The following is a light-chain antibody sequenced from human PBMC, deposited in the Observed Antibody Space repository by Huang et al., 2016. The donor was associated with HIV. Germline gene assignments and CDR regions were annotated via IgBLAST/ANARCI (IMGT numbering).Light chain of an antibody. V-gene: IGKV1-5*01. Sequence: DIQMTQSPSTLSASVGDRVTITCRASQTIVNWLAGYQQKPGKAPKLLIYDASSLQSGVPSTFSGSTSGTEFTLTISSLQPDNSATYYCQQYNSYPWTFGQGTKVVIK. CDR2: DAS. CDR1: QTIVNW. J-gene: IGKJ1*01. CDR3: QQYNSYPWT.